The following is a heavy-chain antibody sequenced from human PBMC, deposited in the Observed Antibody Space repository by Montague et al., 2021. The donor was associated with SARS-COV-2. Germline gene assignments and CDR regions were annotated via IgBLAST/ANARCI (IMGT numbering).Heavy chain of an antibody. Sequence: SETLSLTCTVSGDSMTDSYWNWIRQPPGKGLEYIGYIYFSGSTNYNPSLKSRLTISVDTSKNQFSLKLSSVTAADTAVYFCTRLSLGWNTDWGQGTLVTVSS. J-gene: IGHJ1*01. CDR3: TRLSLGWNTD. D-gene: IGHD1-1*01. V-gene: IGHV4-59*08. CDR2: IYFSGST. CDR1: GDSMTDSY.